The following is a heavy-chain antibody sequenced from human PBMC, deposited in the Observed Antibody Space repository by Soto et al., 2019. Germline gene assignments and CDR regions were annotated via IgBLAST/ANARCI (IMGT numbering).Heavy chain of an antibody. CDR2: NSDYNDNT. J-gene: IGHJ4*02. V-gene: IGHV1-18*01. Sequence: QIQLVQSGAEVKKPGASVKVSCKASGYTFTSYGISWVRQAPGQGLEWMGWNSDYNDNTNYAQKLQGRVTMTTDTSTSTAYMELRSLRSDDTAVYYCARLAYCGGDCYSLNYWGQGTLVTVSS. CDR3: ARLAYCGGDCYSLNY. CDR1: GYTFTSYG. D-gene: IGHD2-21*02.